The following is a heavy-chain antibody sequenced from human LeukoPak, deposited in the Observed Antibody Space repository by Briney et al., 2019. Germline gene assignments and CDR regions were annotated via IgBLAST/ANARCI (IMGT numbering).Heavy chain of an antibody. D-gene: IGHD3-22*01. V-gene: IGHV1-69*13. Sequence: SVKVSCKASGGTFSSYAISWVRQAPGQGLEWMGGIIPIFGRANYAQKFQGRVTITADESTSTAYMELSSLRSEDTAVYYCARVIYDSSGYYYGYYYYMDVWGKGTTVTVSS. CDR3: ARVIYDSSGYYYGYYYYMDV. CDR1: GGTFSSYA. CDR2: IIPIFGRA. J-gene: IGHJ6*03.